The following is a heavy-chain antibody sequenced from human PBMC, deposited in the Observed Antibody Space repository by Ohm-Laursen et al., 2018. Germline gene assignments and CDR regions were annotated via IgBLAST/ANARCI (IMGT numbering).Heavy chain of an antibody. D-gene: IGHD3-10*01. J-gene: IGHJ4*02. V-gene: IGHV1-18*01. CDR2: ISPYSGQT. CDR3: ARGDTYGFDY. CDR1: GYTFDSFG. Sequence: ESSVKVSCKASGYTFDSFGITWVRQAPGQGLEWMGWISPYSGQTKYALKLQGRVTMTTDTSTSTAYMDVRGLRSDDTAVYYCARGDTYGFDYWGQGTLVTVSS.